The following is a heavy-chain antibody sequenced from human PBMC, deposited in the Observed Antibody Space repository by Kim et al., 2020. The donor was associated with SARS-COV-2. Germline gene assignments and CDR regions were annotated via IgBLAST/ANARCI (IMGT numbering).Heavy chain of an antibody. CDR1: GYSFTSYW. D-gene: IGHD3-10*01. Sequence: GESLKISCKGSGYSFTSYWIGWVRQMPGKGLEWMGIIYPGDSDTRYSPSFQGQVTISADKSISTAYLQWSSLRASDTAMYYCARYPEGSGSYYFGIDYWGQGTLVTVSS. CDR2: IYPGDSDT. J-gene: IGHJ4*02. CDR3: ARYPEGSGSYYFGIDY. V-gene: IGHV5-51*01.